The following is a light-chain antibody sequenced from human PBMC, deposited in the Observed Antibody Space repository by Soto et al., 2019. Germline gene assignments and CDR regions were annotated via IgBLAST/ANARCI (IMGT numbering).Light chain of an antibody. CDR1: QSVSSSY. Sequence: EIVLTQSPCTLSLSPGESATLSCRSSQSVSSSYLAWYQQKPGQAPRILIYGASSRATGIPDRFSGSGAGTDFTLTISRLEPEDFAVYYCQQYGSSPITFGQGTRLEIK. CDR3: QQYGSSPIT. CDR2: GAS. V-gene: IGKV3-20*01. J-gene: IGKJ5*01.